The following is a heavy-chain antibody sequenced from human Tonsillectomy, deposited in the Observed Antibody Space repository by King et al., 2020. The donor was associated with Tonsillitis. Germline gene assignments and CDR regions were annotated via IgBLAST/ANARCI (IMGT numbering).Heavy chain of an antibody. CDR1: GFTFSSYI. Sequence: VQLVESGGGLVQPGGSLRLSCAASGFTFSSYIMNWVRQAPGKGLEWVSYISSSSSTMSYADSVKGRFTISRDNAKNSLYLQMNSLRAEDTAVYYCASGTNCSGGSCYSGAWGYWGQGTLVTVSS. V-gene: IGHV3-48*04. J-gene: IGHJ4*02. D-gene: IGHD2-15*01. CDR2: ISSSSSTM. CDR3: ASGTNCSGGSCYSGAWGY.